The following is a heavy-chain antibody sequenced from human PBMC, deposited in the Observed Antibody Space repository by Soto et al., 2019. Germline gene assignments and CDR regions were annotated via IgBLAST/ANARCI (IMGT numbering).Heavy chain of an antibody. CDR1: GFAFSNFG. Sequence: QVQVVESGGGVVQPGRSLRLSCATSGFAFSNFGMHWVRQVPGKGLGWVAVIWHNGKNKDYADYAKGRFTISRDNSKNILYLEMNSLRVEDTAIYYCARDPGQDEAMDYWGQGTLVTVSS. CDR3: ARDPGQDEAMDY. CDR2: IWHNGKNK. J-gene: IGHJ4*02. V-gene: IGHV3-33*04.